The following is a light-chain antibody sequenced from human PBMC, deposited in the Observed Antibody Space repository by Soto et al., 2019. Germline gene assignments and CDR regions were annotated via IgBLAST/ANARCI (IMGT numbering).Light chain of an antibody. CDR1: QSITSW. J-gene: IGKJ1*01. Sequence: DIQMTQSPSTLSASVGDRVTITCRASQSITSWLAWYQQKPGKAPKLLIYKASSLESGVRSRFSGSGSGTEFTLTISSLQHDDFATYYCQHYISYPWTFGQGTKVEIK. CDR2: KAS. V-gene: IGKV1-5*03. CDR3: QHYISYPWT.